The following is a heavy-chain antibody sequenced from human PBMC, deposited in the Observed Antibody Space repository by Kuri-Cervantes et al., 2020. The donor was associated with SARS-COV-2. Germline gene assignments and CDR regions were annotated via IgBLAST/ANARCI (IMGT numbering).Heavy chain of an antibody. Sequence: GSLRLSCTVSGGSIGSSSYYWGWIRQPPGKGLEWIGYIYYSGSTNYNPSLKSRVTISVDTSKNQFSLKLSSVTAADTAVYYCARDWRAVAGKNWGQGTLVTVSS. CDR2: IYYSGST. D-gene: IGHD6-19*01. J-gene: IGHJ4*02. V-gene: IGHV4-61*01. CDR1: GGSIGSSSYY. CDR3: ARDWRAVAGKN.